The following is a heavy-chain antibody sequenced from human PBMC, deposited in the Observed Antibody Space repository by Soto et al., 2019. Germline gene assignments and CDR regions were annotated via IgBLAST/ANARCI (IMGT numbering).Heavy chain of an antibody. Sequence: GASVKVSCKASGGTCSSYAISCVLQAPLQWLEWMGGIIPIFGTANYAQKFQGRVTITADKSTSTAYMELSSLRSEDTAVYYCARGSSSSGGIDYWGQGTLVTVSS. CDR1: GGTCSSYA. V-gene: IGHV1-69*06. CDR2: IIPIFGTA. CDR3: ARGSSSSGGIDY. D-gene: IGHD6-6*01. J-gene: IGHJ4*02.